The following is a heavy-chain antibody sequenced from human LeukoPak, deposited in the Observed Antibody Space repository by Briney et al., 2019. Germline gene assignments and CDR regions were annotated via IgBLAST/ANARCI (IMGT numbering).Heavy chain of an antibody. CDR3: ARDLKNPGWFDP. CDR1: GGSISSYY. J-gene: IGHJ5*02. CDR2: IYYSGST. D-gene: IGHD1-14*01. Sequence: TSETLSLTCTVSGGSISSYYWSWIRQPPGKGLEWIGYIYYSGSTNYNPSLKSRVTISVGTSKNQFSLKLSSVTAADTAVYYCARDLKNPGWFDPWGQGTLVTVSS. V-gene: IGHV4-59*01.